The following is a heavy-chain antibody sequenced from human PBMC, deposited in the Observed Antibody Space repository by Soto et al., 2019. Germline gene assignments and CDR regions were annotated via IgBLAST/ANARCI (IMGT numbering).Heavy chain of an antibody. Sequence: ETLSLTCTVSGGSISSHYWSWIRQPPGQGLEWIGYIYYSGSTNYNPSLKSRVTISVDTSKSQFSLRLNSVTAADTVVYFCARLDGQPAAIDYWGQGALVTVSS. D-gene: IGHD2-2*01. CDR2: IYYSGST. CDR3: ARLDGQPAAIDY. V-gene: IGHV4-59*08. J-gene: IGHJ4*02. CDR1: GGSISSHY.